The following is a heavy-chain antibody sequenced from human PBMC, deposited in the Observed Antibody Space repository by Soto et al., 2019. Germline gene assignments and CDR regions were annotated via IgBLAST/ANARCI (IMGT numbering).Heavy chain of an antibody. Sequence: QVPLVESGGGVVQPGRSLRLSCAASEFTLSNYGMHWVRQAPGKGLEWVAVILNDGSNTYHADSVKDRFTISRDNSKTALYLQMNSLRAEDTAVYYCARDDEYSGNGMDVWGQGTTVTVS. D-gene: IGHD3-10*01. J-gene: IGHJ6*02. V-gene: IGHV3-33*01. CDR2: ILNDGSNT. CDR1: EFTLSNYG. CDR3: ARDDEYSGNGMDV.